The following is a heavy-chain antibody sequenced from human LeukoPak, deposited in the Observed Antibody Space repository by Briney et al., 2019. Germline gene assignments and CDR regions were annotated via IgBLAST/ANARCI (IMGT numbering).Heavy chain of an antibody. CDR3: ARSQLWFGETYVDY. J-gene: IGHJ4*02. CDR2: IYYSGST. D-gene: IGHD3-10*01. Sequence: SETLSLTCTISGGSISSYYWSWIRQPPGKGLEWIGYIYYSGSTNYNPSLKRRVTISVDTSKNQFSLKLSSVTAADTAVYYCARSQLWFGETYVDYWGQGTLVTVSS. V-gene: IGHV4-59*01. CDR1: GGSISSYY.